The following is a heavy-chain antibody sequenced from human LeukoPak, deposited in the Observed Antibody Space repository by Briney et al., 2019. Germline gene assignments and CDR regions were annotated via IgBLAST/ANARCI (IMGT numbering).Heavy chain of an antibody. CDR2: ISAYNGNT. V-gene: IGHV1-18*04. CDR1: GYTFTSYG. CDR3: ARYSDYDILIGYYIVDY. Sequence: ASVKVSCKASGYTFTSYGISWVRQAPGQGLEWMGWISAYNGNTNYAQKLQGRVTMTTDTSTSTAYMELRSLRSDDTAVYYCARYSDYDILIGYYIVDYWGQGTLVTVSS. D-gene: IGHD3-9*01. J-gene: IGHJ4*02.